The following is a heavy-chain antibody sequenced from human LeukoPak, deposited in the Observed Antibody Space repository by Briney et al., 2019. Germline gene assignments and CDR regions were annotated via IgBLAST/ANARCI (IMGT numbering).Heavy chain of an antibody. CDR3: ASDRGSGSFPEYYYYYYMDV. J-gene: IGHJ6*03. V-gene: IGHV3-48*01. Sequence: PGGSLRVSCAASRFTFSSYSMNWVRQAPGKGLEWVSYISSSSSTIYYADSVKGRFTISRDNAKNSLYLQMNSLRAEDTAVYYCASDRGSGSFPEYYYYYYMDVWGKGTTVTVSS. CDR2: ISSSSSTI. D-gene: IGHD3-10*01. CDR1: RFTFSSYS.